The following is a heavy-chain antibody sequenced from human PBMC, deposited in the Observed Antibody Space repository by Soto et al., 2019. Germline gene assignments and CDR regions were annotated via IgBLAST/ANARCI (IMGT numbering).Heavy chain of an antibody. CDR3: VRGGKTAGAFDI. CDR1: GFTFSNYG. V-gene: IGHV3-33*01. D-gene: IGHD3-16*01. J-gene: IGHJ3*02. CDR2: IWNDGDRK. Sequence: QVQLVESGGGVVQPGRSLRLSCAASGFTFSNYGMHWVRQAPGKGLEWVAVIWNDGDRKYYEDSVEGRFTISRDKSEKTLFLQMNSLTAEDSAVYYCVRGGKTAGAFDIWGQGTMVTVSS.